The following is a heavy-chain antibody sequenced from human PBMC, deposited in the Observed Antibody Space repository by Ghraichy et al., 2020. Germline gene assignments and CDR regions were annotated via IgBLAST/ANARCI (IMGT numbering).Heavy chain of an antibody. CDR3: ARDGAYGGHYFDL. J-gene: IGHJ4*02. CDR2: ISFDVDRR. D-gene: IGHD4-23*01. Sequence: ISFDVDRRKYGDSVKIRFTISIDNSKNTLYLQMNSLISEDTAVYYCARDGAYGGHYFDLWGQGTLV. V-gene: IGHV3-30*03.